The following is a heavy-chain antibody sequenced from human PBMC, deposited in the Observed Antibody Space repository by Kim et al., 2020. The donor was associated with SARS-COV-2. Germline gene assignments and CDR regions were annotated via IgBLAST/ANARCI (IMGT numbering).Heavy chain of an antibody. CDR2: FYYSGST. J-gene: IGHJ2*01. D-gene: IGHD1-26*01. Sequence: SETLSLTCTVSGGSISSTSYYWGWIRQTPEKGLEWIGNFYYSGSTYYNPSLKSRVTISVDTSKNQFSLKLTSVTAADTAVYYCARNPNSGGYFDLWGRGTLVTVSS. CDR1: GGSISSTSYY. V-gene: IGHV4-39*07. CDR3: ARNPNSGGYFDL.